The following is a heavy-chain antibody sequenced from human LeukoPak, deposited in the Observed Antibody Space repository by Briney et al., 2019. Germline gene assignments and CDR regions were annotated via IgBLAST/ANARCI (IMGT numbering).Heavy chain of an antibody. D-gene: IGHD3-9*01. CDR1: GFTFTSSA. Sequence: SVKVSCKASGFTFTSSAMQWVRQARGQRLEWIGWIVVGSGNTNYAQKFQERVTITRDMSTSTAYMELSSLRSEDTAVYYCAADRRYYDILTCPYGMDVWGQGTTVTVSS. V-gene: IGHV1-58*02. CDR2: IVVGSGNT. CDR3: AADRRYYDILTCPYGMDV. J-gene: IGHJ6*02.